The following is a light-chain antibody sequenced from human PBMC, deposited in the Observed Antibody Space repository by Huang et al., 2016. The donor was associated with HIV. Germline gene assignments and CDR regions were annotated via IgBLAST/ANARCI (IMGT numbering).Light chain of an antibody. Sequence: EVVLTQSPPTLSLFPGETATLSCRASQTVGTYVAWYQQRPGQGPRLLIYDGSTWAAGVPARISGAGSGTTFTLSISGLESEDFGVYYCQQRRSWPLTFGGGTKVEV. CDR3: QQRRSWPLT. CDR1: QTVGTY. CDR2: DGS. V-gene: IGKV3-11*01. J-gene: IGKJ4*01.